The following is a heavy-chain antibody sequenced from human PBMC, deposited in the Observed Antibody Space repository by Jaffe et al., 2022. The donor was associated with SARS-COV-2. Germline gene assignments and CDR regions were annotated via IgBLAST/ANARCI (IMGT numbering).Heavy chain of an antibody. CDR3: ARGFYSNYEGNYYYGMDV. J-gene: IGHJ6*02. CDR2: INHSGST. V-gene: IGHV4-34*01. Sequence: QVQLQQWGAGLLKPSETLSLTCAVYGGSFSGYYWSWIRQPPGKGLEWIGEINHSGSTNYNPSLKSRVTISVDTSKNQFSLKLSSVTAADTAVYYCARGFYSNYEGNYYYGMDVWGQGTTVTVSS. CDR1: GGSFSGYY. D-gene: IGHD4-4*01.